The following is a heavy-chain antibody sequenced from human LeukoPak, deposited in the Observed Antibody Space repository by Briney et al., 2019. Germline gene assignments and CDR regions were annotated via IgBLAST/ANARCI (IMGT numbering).Heavy chain of an antibody. CDR1: GFTFSSYA. V-gene: IGHV3-23*01. CDR3: AKDRMVSPVLR. Sequence: GGSLRLSCAASGFTFSSYAMSWVRQAPGMGLEWVSAISGSGGSTYYADCVKGRFTISRDNSKNTLYLQMNSLRAEDTAVYYCAKDRMVSPVLRWGQGTLVTVSS. D-gene: IGHD2-8*01. CDR2: ISGSGGST. J-gene: IGHJ4*02.